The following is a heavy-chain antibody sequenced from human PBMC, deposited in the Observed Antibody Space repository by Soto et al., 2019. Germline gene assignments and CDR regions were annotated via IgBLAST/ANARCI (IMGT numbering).Heavy chain of an antibody. CDR1: GGSFSGYY. J-gene: IGHJ4*02. V-gene: IGHV4-34*01. Sequence: SETLSLTCAVHGGSFSGYYWDWIRQPPGKGLEWIGEVNHSGTSNYNPSLKSRAIISVDTSKNQFSLKLTSVTAADTAVYYCARAPRGNYGYPSYFDYWGQGTLVTVSS. CDR3: ARAPRGNYGYPSYFDY. CDR2: VNHSGTS. D-gene: IGHD3-10*01.